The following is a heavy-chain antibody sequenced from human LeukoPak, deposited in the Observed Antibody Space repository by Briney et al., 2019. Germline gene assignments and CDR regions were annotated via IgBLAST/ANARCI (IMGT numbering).Heavy chain of an antibody. J-gene: IGHJ5*02. V-gene: IGHV4-38-2*02. CDR2: IYHSEST. Sequence: PSETLSLTCTVSGYSISSGYYWGWIRQPPGKGLEWIGSIYHSESTYYNPSLKSRVTISVDTSKNQFSLKLSSVTAADTAMYYCARHVEEYQLRPPFDPWGQGTLVTVSS. CDR3: ARHVEEYQLRPPFDP. D-gene: IGHD2-2*01. CDR1: GYSISSGYY.